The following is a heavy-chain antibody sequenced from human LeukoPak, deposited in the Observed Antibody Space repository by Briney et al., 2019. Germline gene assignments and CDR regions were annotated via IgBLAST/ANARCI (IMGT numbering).Heavy chain of an antibody. CDR1: GVSISSGGYS. CDR2: IYHSGST. V-gene: IGHV4-30-2*01. CDR3: ARLYGDYVFFRTTDYYYGMDV. D-gene: IGHD4-17*01. Sequence: SQTLSLTCAVSGVSISSGGYSWSWIRQPPGKGLEWIGYIYHSGSTYHNPSLKSRVTISVDTSKNQFSLKLSSVTAADTAVYYCARLYGDYVFFRTTDYYYGMDVWGQGTTVTVSS. J-gene: IGHJ6*02.